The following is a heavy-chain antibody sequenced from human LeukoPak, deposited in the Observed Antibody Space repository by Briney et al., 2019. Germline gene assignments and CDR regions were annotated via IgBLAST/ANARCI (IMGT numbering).Heavy chain of an antibody. D-gene: IGHD6-13*01. CDR1: SGSISSSY. J-gene: IGHJ4*02. V-gene: IGHV4-59*01. CDR3: ATEGYASNWYPD. Sequence: SDTLSLTCTVSSGSISSSYWAWIRQSPGKGLESIGYISYIGTTNYNPSFESRVTISVDTSKNQFSLNLRSVTAADTAVYYCATEGYASNWYPDWGQGILVTVSS. CDR2: ISYIGTT.